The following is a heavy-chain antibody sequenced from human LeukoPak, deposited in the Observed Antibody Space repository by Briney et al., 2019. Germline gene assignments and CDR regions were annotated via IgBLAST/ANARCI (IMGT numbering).Heavy chain of an antibody. J-gene: IGHJ4*01. CDR3: ARGVLAYCGGDCSVLDY. D-gene: IGHD2-21*02. CDR1: GYTFTGYY. V-gene: IGHV1-2*02. Sequence: GASVKVSCKASGYTFTGYYMHWVRQAPGQGLEWMGWINPNSGGTNYAQKFQGRVTMARDTSISTAYMEVNRLRSDDTAVYYCARGVLAYCGGDCSVLDYWGHGTLVTVSS. CDR2: INPNSGGT.